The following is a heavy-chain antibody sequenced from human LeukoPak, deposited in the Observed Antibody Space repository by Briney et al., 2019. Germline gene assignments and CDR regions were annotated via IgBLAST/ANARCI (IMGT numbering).Heavy chain of an antibody. V-gene: IGHV3-21*01. J-gene: IGHJ4*02. D-gene: IGHD3-9*01. Sequence: PGGSLRLSCAASGFTVINYAMAWVRQAPGKGLEWVSSISSSSSYIYYADSVKGRFTISRDNAKNSLYLQMNSLRAEDTAVYYCARGLRYFGGQGTLVTVSS. CDR3: ARGLRYF. CDR1: GFTVINYA. CDR2: ISSSSSYI.